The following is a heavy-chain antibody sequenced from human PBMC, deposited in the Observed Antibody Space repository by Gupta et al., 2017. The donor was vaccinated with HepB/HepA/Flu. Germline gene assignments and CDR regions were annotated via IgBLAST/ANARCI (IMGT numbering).Heavy chain of an antibody. J-gene: IGHJ4*02. CDR1: GFTFSSYG. V-gene: IGHV3-30*18. CDR3: AKESASTIFGVVHLDY. D-gene: IGHD3-3*01. CDR2: ISYDGSNK. Sequence: VQLVESGGGVVQPGRSLRLSCPASGFTFSSYGMHWVRQAPGKGLEWVAGISYDGSNKYYADSVKGRFTISRDNSKNTLYLQMNSLRAEDTAVYYCAKESASTIFGVVHLDYWGQGTLVTVSS.